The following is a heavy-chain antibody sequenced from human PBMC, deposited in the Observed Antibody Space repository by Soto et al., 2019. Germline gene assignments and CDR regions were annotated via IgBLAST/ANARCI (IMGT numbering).Heavy chain of an antibody. Sequence: VKVSCKASGYTFTDYAISWVRQAPGQGLEWMGGIIPIFGTANYAQKFQGRVTITADESTSTAYMELSSLRSEDTAVYYCARGSYYYDSSGYYHYWGQGTLVTVSS. CDR3: ARGSYYYDSSGYYHY. V-gene: IGHV1-69*13. D-gene: IGHD3-22*01. J-gene: IGHJ4*02. CDR1: GYTFTDYA. CDR2: IIPIFGTA.